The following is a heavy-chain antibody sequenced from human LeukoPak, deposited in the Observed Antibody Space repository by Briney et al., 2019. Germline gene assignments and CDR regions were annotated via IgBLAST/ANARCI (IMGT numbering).Heavy chain of an antibody. CDR1: GFNVSSSY. V-gene: IGHV3-53*01. Sequence: GGSLRLSCAASGFNVSSSYMSWVRQAPGKGLEWVSIIYSGGATYYADSVKGRFTISRDKSKDTLYLRMNSLRAEDTAVYYCASPISGQSFDIWGQGTMVTVSS. CDR2: IYSGGAT. J-gene: IGHJ3*02. CDR3: ASPISGQSFDI. D-gene: IGHD5-12*01.